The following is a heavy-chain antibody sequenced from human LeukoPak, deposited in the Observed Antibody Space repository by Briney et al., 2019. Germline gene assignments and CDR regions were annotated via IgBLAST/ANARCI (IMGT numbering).Heavy chain of an antibody. CDR2: INHSGST. CDR1: GESFSGYY. D-gene: IGHD1-1*01. V-gene: IGHV4-34*01. CDR3: ARRGTIGTTTVDY. Sequence: PSETLSLTCAVYGESFSGYYWTWIRQPPGKGLEGIGQINHSGSTNYNPSLKSRVTISVATSKNQFSLRLNSVTAADTAVYYCARRGTIGTTTVDYWGQGTPVTVSS. J-gene: IGHJ4*02.